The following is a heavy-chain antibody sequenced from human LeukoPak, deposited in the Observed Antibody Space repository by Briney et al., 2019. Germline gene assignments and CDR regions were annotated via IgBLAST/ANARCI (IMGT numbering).Heavy chain of an antibody. D-gene: IGHD1-26*01. J-gene: IGHJ4*02. CDR2: IYHSGST. Sequence: PSETLSLTCAASGYSISSGYYWGWIRQPPGKGLEWIGSIYHSGSTYYNPSLKSRVTISVDTSKNQFSLKLSSVTAADTAVYYCASIIVGATTRFDYWGQGTLVTVSS. V-gene: IGHV4-38-2*01. CDR1: GYSISSGYY. CDR3: ASIIVGATTRFDY.